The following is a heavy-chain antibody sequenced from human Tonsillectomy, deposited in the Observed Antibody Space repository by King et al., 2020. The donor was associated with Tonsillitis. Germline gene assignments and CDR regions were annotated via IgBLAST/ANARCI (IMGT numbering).Heavy chain of an antibody. CDR1: GFTFEDYA. CDR2: LSWVSDSI. Sequence: VQLVESGGGLVQPGRSLRLSCSASGFTFEDYAMHWVRQSPGKGLEWVSSLSWVSDSIGYADSVAGRFTISRDNAKKSLYLEMDSVRTEDTALYYCVKDGGPHYGPGSYSCAYGVWGQGTKVTVSS. CDR3: VKDGGPHYGPGSYSCAYGV. D-gene: IGHD3-10*01. J-gene: IGHJ3*01. V-gene: IGHV3-9*01.